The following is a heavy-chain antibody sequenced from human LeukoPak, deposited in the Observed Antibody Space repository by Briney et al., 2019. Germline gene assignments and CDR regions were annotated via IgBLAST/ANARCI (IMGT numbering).Heavy chain of an antibody. Sequence: PGGSLRLSCAASGLTFSSYSMSWVRQAPGKGLEWVASISSSSSYIYYADSVKGRFTISRDNAKNSLYLQMNSLSAEDTAVYYCARGGYSYGLDYWGQGTLVTVSS. V-gene: IGHV3-21*01. CDR2: ISSSSSYI. D-gene: IGHD5-18*01. J-gene: IGHJ4*02. CDR3: ARGGYSYGLDY. CDR1: GLTFSSYS.